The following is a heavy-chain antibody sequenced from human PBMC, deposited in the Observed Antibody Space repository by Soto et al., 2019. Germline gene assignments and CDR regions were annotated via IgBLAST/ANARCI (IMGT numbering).Heavy chain of an antibody. CDR2: IIPILAIA. V-gene: IGHV1-69*02. D-gene: IGHD1-26*01. CDR3: ARKVGPHHWFDP. Sequence: QVQLVQSGAEVKKPGSSVKVSCKASGGTFSSYAFSWVRQAPGQGLEWVGWIIPILAIANYTQKFQGRVTIPADKSTNTAYMELSSLRSEDTAVYYCARKVGPHHWFDPWGQGTLVTVSS. CDR1: GGTFSSYA. J-gene: IGHJ5*02.